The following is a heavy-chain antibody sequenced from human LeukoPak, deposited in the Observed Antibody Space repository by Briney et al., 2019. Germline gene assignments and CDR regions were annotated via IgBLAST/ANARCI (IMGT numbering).Heavy chain of an antibody. Sequence: ASVKVSCKASGYTFTSYGISWVRQAPGQGLEWMGWISAYNGNTNYAQKLQGRVTMTTDTSTSTAYMELRSLRSDDTAVYYCARDVCSSTSCCYPPRVGFDYWGQGTLVTVSS. CDR2: ISAYNGNT. CDR1: GYTFTSYG. CDR3: ARDVCSSTSCCYPPRVGFDY. J-gene: IGHJ4*02. V-gene: IGHV1-18*01. D-gene: IGHD2-2*01.